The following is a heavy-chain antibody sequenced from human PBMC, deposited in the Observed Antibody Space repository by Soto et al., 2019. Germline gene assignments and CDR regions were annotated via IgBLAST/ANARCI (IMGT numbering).Heavy chain of an antibody. J-gene: IGHJ5*02. D-gene: IGHD6-19*01. Sequence: ASVKVSCKASGYTFTSYYMHWVRQAPGQGLEWMGIINPSGGSTSYAQKFQGRVTMTRDTSTSTVYMELSSLRSEDTAVYYCARDLGIAVANNWFAPWGQGTLVTVSS. V-gene: IGHV1-46*01. CDR1: GYTFTSYY. CDR2: INPSGGST. CDR3: ARDLGIAVANNWFAP.